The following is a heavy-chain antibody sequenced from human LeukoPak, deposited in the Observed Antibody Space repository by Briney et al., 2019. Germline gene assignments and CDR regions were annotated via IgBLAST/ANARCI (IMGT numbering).Heavy chain of an antibody. D-gene: IGHD4-17*01. CDR1: GFTFSSYS. V-gene: IGHV3-48*01. CDR2: ISSSSSTI. Sequence: PGGSLRLSCAATGFTFSSYSMNWVRQAPGKGLEWVSYISSSSSTIYYADSVKGRFTISRDNAKNSLYLQMNSLRAEDTAVYYCARDHMTTVIYYYYMDVWGKGTTVTVSS. J-gene: IGHJ6*03. CDR3: ARDHMTTVIYYYYMDV.